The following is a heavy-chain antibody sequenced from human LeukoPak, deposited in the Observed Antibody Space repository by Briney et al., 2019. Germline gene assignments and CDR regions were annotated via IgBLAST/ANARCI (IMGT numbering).Heavy chain of an antibody. CDR3: ARDRTRLGGYYFDY. Sequence: SETLSLTCAVYGGSFSGYYWSWIRQPPGKGLEWIGEINHSGSTNYNPSLKSRVTISVDTSKNQFSLKLSSVTAADTAVYYCARDRTRLGGYYFDYWGQGTLVTVSS. CDR1: GGSFSGYY. D-gene: IGHD3-10*01. J-gene: IGHJ4*02. CDR2: INHSGST. V-gene: IGHV4-34*01.